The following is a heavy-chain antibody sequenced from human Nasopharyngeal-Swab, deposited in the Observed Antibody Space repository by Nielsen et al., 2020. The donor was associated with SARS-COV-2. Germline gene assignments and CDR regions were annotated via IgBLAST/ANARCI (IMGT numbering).Heavy chain of an antibody. CDR1: GGSFNGFY. V-gene: IGHV4-34*01. Sequence: SETLSLTCSVSGGSFNGFYWNWIRQAPGKGLEWIGVINHNERTNYNPSLKSRIAMLVDTYNNQVSLKVSSVSAGDTAVYYCARAGRVGDAYTGLDVWGQETTVTVSS. CDR3: ARAGRVGDAYTGLDV. CDR2: INHNERT. J-gene: IGHJ6*02. D-gene: IGHD5-24*01.